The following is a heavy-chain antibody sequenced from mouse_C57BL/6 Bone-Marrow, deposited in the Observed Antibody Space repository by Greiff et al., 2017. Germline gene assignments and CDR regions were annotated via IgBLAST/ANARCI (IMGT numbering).Heavy chain of an antibody. CDR3: TTSVVATDYAMDY. Sequence: VQLQQSGAELVRPGASVKLSCTASGFNIKDDYMHWVKQRPEQGLEWIGWIDPENGDTEYASKFQGKATITADTSSNTAYLQLSNLTSEDTAVYYCTTSVVATDYAMDYWGQGTSVTVSS. CDR2: IDPENGDT. J-gene: IGHJ4*01. D-gene: IGHD1-1*01. CDR1: GFNIKDDY. V-gene: IGHV14-4*01.